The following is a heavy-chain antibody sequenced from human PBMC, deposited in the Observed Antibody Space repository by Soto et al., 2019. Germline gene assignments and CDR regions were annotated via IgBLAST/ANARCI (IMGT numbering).Heavy chain of an antibody. J-gene: IGHJ4*02. V-gene: IGHV1-18*04. CDR2: ISSYNGDR. D-gene: IGHD6-13*01. CDR3: ARLRIAAAGTSYYFDY. CDR1: GYTFTSHG. Sequence: ASVKVSCKASGYTFTSHGITWVRQAPGQGLEWMGWISSYNGDRKYAQRLQGRVTMTTDTSTNTVYMELRSLRSDDTAVYYCARLRIAAAGTSYYFDYWGQGTLVTVSS.